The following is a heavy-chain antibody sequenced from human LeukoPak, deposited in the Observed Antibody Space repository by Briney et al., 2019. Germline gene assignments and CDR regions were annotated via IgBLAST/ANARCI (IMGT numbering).Heavy chain of an antibody. CDR1: GGSISTHY. V-gene: IGHV4-59*11. D-gene: IGHD6-19*01. CDR2: VYHSGTT. CDR3: ARDSSGWLYYFDY. J-gene: IGHJ4*02. Sequence: SETLSLTCTVSGGSISTHYWSWIRQPPGKGLEWIGYVYHSGTTNYNPSLKSRLPISVDTSKNQFSLRLSSVTAADTAVYYCARDSSGWLYYFDYWGQGALVTVSS.